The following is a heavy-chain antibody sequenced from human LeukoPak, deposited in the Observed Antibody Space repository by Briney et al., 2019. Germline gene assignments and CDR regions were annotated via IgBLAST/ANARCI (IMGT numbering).Heavy chain of an antibody. CDR3: AVHLPGDYLDR. J-gene: IGHJ5*02. CDR2: MNPDRCNT. Sequence: GASVRASCKASGYAFNIYDINWVRQATGQGLEWMGWMNPDRCNTGFAQKFQGRVTMNRNTSITTTYMELSSLRFEDTAVYYCAVHLPGDYLDRWGQGTLVTVSS. D-gene: IGHD4-17*01. CDR1: GYAFNIYD. V-gene: IGHV1-8*01.